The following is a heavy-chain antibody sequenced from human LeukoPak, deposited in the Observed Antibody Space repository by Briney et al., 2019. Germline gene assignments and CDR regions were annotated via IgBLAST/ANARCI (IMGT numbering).Heavy chain of an antibody. CDR3: AKDMRMASFEH. J-gene: IGHJ4*02. V-gene: IGHV3-23*01. CDR2: IGGSGDRT. D-gene: IGHD5-24*01. CDR1: GFTFSSYW. Sequence: PGGSLRLSCAASGFTFSSYWMSWVRQAPGKGLEWVSGIGGSGDRTYYADSVKGRFSISRDNSKNTLYLQIDSLRVEDTAVYYCAKDMRMASFEHWGRGTQVTVSS.